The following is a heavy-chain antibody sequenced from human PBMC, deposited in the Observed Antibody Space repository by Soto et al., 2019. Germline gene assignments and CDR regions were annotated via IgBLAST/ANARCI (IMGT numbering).Heavy chain of an antibody. CDR3: ARDRRVVILSGPYYYYGMDV. V-gene: IGHV1-2*04. J-gene: IGHJ6*02. CDR1: GYTFTGYY. CDR2: INPNSGGT. D-gene: IGHD3-3*01. Sequence: ASVKVSCKASGYTFTGYYMHWVRQAPGQGLEWMGWINPNSGGTNYAQKFQGWVTMTRDTSISTAYMELSRLRSDDTAVYYCARDRRVVILSGPYYYYGMDVWGQGTKVTVSS.